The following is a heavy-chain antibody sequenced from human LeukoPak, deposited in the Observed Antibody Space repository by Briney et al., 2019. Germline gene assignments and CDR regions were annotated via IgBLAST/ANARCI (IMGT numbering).Heavy chain of an antibody. CDR1: GFTFSSYS. V-gene: IGHV3-21*01. CDR3: AREGDYGDYNWFDP. CDR2: ISSSSSYI. Sequence: GGSLRLSCAASGFTFSSYSMNWVRQAPGKGLEWVSSISSSSSYIYYADSVKGRFTISRDNAKNSLYLQMNSLRAEDTAVYYCAREGDYGDYNWFDPWGQGTLLTVSS. J-gene: IGHJ5*02. D-gene: IGHD4-17*01.